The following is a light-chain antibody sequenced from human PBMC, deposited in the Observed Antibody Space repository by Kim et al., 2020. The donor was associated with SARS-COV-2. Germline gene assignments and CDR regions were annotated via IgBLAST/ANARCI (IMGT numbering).Light chain of an antibody. CDR3: QQYGTSPCT. Sequence: IVLTQSPGTLSLSPGETATLSCRASQRVASNYLAWYQQKPGQAPRLLIFDASTRATGISDRFSGSGSGTDFSLTISRLEPEDLAVYYCQQYGTSPCTFGQGTKLEI. V-gene: IGKV3-20*01. CDR2: DAS. CDR1: QRVASNY. J-gene: IGKJ2*02.